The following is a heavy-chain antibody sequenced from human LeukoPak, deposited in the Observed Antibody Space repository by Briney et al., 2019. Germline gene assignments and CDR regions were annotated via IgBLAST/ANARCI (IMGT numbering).Heavy chain of an antibody. CDR3: ARDHNSGSYFDFYYYMDV. V-gene: IGHV3-7*01. CDR2: IKLDGTEK. J-gene: IGHJ6*03. CDR1: GFTFSSYS. Sequence: GGSLRLSCAASGFTFSSYSMNWVCQVPGKGLEWVANIKLDGTEKDYVDSVKGRFTISRDNAKNSLYLQMNSLRAEDTAVYYCARDHNSGSYFDFYYYMDVWGKGTTVTVSS. D-gene: IGHD1-26*01.